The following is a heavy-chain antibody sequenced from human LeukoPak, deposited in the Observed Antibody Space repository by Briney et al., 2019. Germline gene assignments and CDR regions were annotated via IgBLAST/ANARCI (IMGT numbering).Heavy chain of an antibody. CDR2: IYYSGST. V-gene: IGHV4-31*03. CDR1: GGSISSGGYY. J-gene: IGHJ3*02. D-gene: IGHD6-13*01. CDR3: ARVTAAGRVHDAFDI. Sequence: SETLSLTCTVSGGSISSGGYYWSWIRQHPGKGLEWIGYIYYSGSTYYNPSLKSRVTISVDTSKNQFSLKLSSVTAADTAVYYCARVTAAGRVHDAFDIWGQGTMVTVSS.